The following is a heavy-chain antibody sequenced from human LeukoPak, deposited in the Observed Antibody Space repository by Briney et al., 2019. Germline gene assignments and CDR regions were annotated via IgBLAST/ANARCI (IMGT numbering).Heavy chain of an antibody. CDR1: GVSISGNGYY. CDR3: ARQRYYESGSSYNPYYGMDV. D-gene: IGHD3-10*01. J-gene: IGHJ6*01. CDR2: IYYSGTT. Sequence: SETLSLTCTVSGVSISGNGYYWGWIRQPPGKGLEWIGSIYYSGTTYYNPSLKSRVTISAGTSKNRFSLKLSSVTAADTAVYYCARQRYYESGSSYNPYYGMDVWGQGTTVTVSS. V-gene: IGHV4-39*01.